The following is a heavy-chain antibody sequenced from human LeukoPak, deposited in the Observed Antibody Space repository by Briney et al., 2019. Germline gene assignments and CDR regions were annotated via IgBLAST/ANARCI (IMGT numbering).Heavy chain of an antibody. CDR1: GGSISSSSYY. D-gene: IGHD6-6*01. CDR3: ARIEYSSSCDY. CDR2: IYYSGRT. V-gene: IGHV4-39*07. J-gene: IGHJ4*02. Sequence: SETLSLICTVSGGSISSSSYYWGWIRQPPGKGLEYIGSIYYSGRTYYNPSLRSRVTISVDTSKNQFSLKMSSVTAADTAVYYCARIEYSSSCDYWGQGTLVTVSS.